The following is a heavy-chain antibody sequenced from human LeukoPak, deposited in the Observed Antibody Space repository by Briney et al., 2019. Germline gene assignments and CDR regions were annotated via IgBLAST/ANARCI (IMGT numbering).Heavy chain of an antibody. J-gene: IGHJ4*02. D-gene: IGHD3-3*01. CDR1: GFTFSNYW. CDR2: INSDGSNT. Sequence: GGSLRLFCAASGFTFSNYWMHWVRQAPGKGLVWVSRINSDGSNTNYADSVEGRFTISRDNAKNTLYLQMDSLRAEDTAVYYCATNYDFWSENYWGQGTLVTVSS. CDR3: ATNYDFWSENY. V-gene: IGHV3-74*01.